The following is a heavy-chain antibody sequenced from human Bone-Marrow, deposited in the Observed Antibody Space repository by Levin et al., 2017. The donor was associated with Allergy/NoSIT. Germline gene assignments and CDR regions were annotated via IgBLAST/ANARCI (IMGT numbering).Heavy chain of an antibody. CDR3: AKGTYFYDYTGSSRNPSFEY. CDR1: EFTFDDFA. D-gene: IGHD3-22*01. CDR2: INWNSGEI. V-gene: IGHV3-9*01. Sequence: SLKISCAASEFTFDDFAVHWVRQTPGKGLQWVSGINWNSGEITYADSVKGRFTISRDNAKNSLYLQMNSLRVEDTALYYCAKGTYFYDYTGSSRNPSFEYWGQGRLVTVSS. J-gene: IGHJ4*02.